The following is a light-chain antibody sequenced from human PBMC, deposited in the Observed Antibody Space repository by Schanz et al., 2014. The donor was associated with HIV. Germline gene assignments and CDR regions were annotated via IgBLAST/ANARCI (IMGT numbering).Light chain of an antibody. CDR2: ANS. CDR3: CSYAGDYSVYV. V-gene: IGLV1-40*01. Sequence: QSVLTQPPSVSGAPGQRVTLSCPWGSSHIGSVYYVHPYPQPPGTAPKHLIFANSDRPSGVPDRFSGSKSGTSASLAISGLQAEDEADYYCCSYAGDYSVYVFGTGTKVTVL. J-gene: IGLJ1*01. CDR1: SSHIGSVYY.